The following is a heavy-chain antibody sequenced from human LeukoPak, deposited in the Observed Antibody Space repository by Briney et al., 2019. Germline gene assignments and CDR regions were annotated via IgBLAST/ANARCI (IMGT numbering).Heavy chain of an antibody. D-gene: IGHD3-9*01. V-gene: IGHV4-59*01. CDR1: GGSISSYY. CDR2: IYYSGST. CDR3: ATDLYYDILTGYYTGSGL. Sequence: PSETLSLTCTVSGGSISSYYWSWIRQPPGKGLEWIGYIYYSGSTNYNPSLKSRVTISVDTSKNQFSLKLSSVTAADTAVYYCATDLYYDILTGYYTGSGLWGQGTLVTVSS. J-gene: IGHJ4*02.